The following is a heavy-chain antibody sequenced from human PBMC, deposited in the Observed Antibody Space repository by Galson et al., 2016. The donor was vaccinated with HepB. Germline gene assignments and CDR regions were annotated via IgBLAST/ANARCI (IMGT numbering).Heavy chain of an antibody. Sequence: SLRLSCAASGFPFTNTWMDWVRQAPGKGLEWVGRINAKSDGATTVFAAPVKGRFTMSNDYSRNTLFLQMDSLKTEDTAVYFCTTENWYYFDHWGQGILVTVSS. D-gene: IGHD1-1*01. CDR3: TTENWYYFDH. CDR2: INAKSDGATT. V-gene: IGHV3-15*07. CDR1: GFPFTNTW. J-gene: IGHJ4*02.